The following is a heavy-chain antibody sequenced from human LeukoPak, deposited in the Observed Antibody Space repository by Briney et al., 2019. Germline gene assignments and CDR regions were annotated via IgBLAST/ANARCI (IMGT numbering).Heavy chain of an antibody. CDR3: ASPVGATPDY. V-gene: IGHV4-39*07. J-gene: IGHJ4*02. D-gene: IGHD1-26*01. CDR2: INHSGST. CDR1: GDSISSSSYY. Sequence: SETLSLTCTVSGDSISSSSYYWGCIRQPPGKGLEWIGEINHSGSTNYNPSLKSRVTISVDTSKNQFSLKLSSVTAADTAVYYCASPVGATPDYWGEGTLVTVSS.